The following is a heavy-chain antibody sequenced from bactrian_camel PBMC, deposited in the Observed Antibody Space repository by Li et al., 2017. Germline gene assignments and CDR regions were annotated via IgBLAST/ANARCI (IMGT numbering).Heavy chain of an antibody. CDR1: GNTIGWQFHC. J-gene: IGHJ6*01. CDR2: IVSGRGE. CDR3: AANMTPIIWVGYNPPGNS. V-gene: IGHV3S53*01. Sequence: HVQLVESGGGLVQAGGSLRLSCLATGNTIGWQFHCMAWFRQAPGKAREGVAAIVSGRGERYADSVKGRFTISRDNAKNTVYLQMDSVRPEDTADYYCAANMTPIIWVGYNPPGNSWGQGTQVTVS. D-gene: IGHD5*01.